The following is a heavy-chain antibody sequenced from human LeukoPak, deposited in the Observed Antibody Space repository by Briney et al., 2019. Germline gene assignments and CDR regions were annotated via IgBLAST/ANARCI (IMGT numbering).Heavy chain of an antibody. CDR2: IYHSGRT. Sequence: SETLSLTCAVSGGSITNYYWNWIRQPPGEGLEWIGYIYHSGRTNYNPSLQSRVTISLDTSKNQFSLKLSSVTAADTAVYYCATLGAFDIWGQGTMVTVSS. CDR3: ATLGAFDI. V-gene: IGHV4-59*12. CDR1: GGSITNYY. J-gene: IGHJ3*02.